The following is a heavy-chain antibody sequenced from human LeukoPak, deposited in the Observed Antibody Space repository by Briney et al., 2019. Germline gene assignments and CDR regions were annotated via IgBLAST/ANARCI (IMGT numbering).Heavy chain of an antibody. Sequence: GESLKISCWASGFSFTTSWIGWVRQMPGKGLEWMGFIYPGDSDTRYSPSFQGQVTISADKSFSTAYLQWSSLKASDTAMYYCARQRVSLHYYDTSGYTDYWGQGTLVTVSS. J-gene: IGHJ4*02. D-gene: IGHD3-22*01. V-gene: IGHV5-51*01. CDR2: IYPGDSDT. CDR1: GFSFTTSW. CDR3: ARQRVSLHYYDTSGYTDY.